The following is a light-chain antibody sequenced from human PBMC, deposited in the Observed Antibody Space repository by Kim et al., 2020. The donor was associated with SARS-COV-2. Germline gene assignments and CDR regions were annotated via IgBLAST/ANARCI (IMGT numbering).Light chain of an antibody. V-gene: IGKV1-39*01. J-gene: IGKJ5*01. CDR3: LQTYSAPIS. Sequence: DIQITQSPSSLSASVGDRVTITCRASQSISTYLNWYHQKPGRATKLLIYHASTLESWVPSRFGGSGSGTYFTLTISSLQPEDCATYYCLQTYSAPISFGQETRLEIK. CDR2: HAS. CDR1: QSISTY.